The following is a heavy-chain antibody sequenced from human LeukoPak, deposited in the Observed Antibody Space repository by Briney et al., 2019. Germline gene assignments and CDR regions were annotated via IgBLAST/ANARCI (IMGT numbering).Heavy chain of an antibody. CDR1: GGSISSGSYY. Sequence: SETLSLTCTVSGGSISSGSYYWSWIRQPAGKGLEWIGRIYTSGSTNYNPSLKSRVTISVDTSKNQFSLKLSSVTAAYTAVYYCARQVDYSLDYWGQGTLVTVSS. CDR3: ARQVDYSLDY. V-gene: IGHV4-61*02. CDR2: IYTSGST. J-gene: IGHJ4*02. D-gene: IGHD4-11*01.